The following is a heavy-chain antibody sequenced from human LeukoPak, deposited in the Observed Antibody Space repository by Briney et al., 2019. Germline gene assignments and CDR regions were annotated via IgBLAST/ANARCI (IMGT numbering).Heavy chain of an antibody. J-gene: IGHJ4*02. CDR1: GGSFSGYY. CDR3: ARDPPGSPRHRFGY. Sequence: SETLSLTCAVYGGSFSGYYWSWIRQPPGKGLEWIGEINHSGSTNYNPSLKSRVTISVDTSKNQFSLKLSSVTAAETAVYYCARDPPGSPRHRFGYWGQGTLVTVSS. CDR2: INHSGST. D-gene: IGHD6-13*01. V-gene: IGHV4-34*01.